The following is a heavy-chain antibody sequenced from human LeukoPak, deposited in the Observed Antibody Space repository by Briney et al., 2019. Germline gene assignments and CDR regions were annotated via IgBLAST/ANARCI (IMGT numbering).Heavy chain of an antibody. J-gene: IGHJ4*02. CDR2: ISYDGSNK. V-gene: IGHV3-30*04. CDR1: GFTFSSYA. CDR3: AMPHDTEYYFDY. Sequence: GGSLRLSCAASGFTFSSYAMHWVRQAPSKGLEWVAVISYDGSNKYYADSVKGRFTISRDNSKNTLYLQMNSLRAEDTAVYYCAMPHDTEYYFDYWGQGTLVTVSS.